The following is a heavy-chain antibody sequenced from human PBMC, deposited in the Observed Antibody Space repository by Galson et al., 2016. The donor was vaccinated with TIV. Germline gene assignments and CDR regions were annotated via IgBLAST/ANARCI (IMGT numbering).Heavy chain of an antibody. CDR1: GYRFSHSW. CDR3: SRHGYDFWNGQDYFFYGMDV. V-gene: IGHV5-51*01. J-gene: IGHJ6*02. Sequence: QSGAEVKKPGGSLKISCKTSGYRFSHSWIGWVRQKPGKGLEWVGHIYPGDSDTRYSSSFQGHVTISADTSIDTAYLQWGSLKASDTAIYYCSRHGYDFWNGQDYFFYGMDVWGQGTTVTVSS. D-gene: IGHD3-3*01. CDR2: IYPGDSDT.